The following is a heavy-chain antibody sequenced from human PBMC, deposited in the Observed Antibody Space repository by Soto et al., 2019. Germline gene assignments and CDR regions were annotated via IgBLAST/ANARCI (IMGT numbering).Heavy chain of an antibody. CDR1: RFTFSSYA. CDR2: ISGGGNDA. V-gene: IGHV3-23*01. CDR3: ARSLFLASTDTEPFDY. D-gene: IGHD3-3*02. Sequence: EVQLLESGGVLVQPGGSLVLSCAASRFTFSSYAMSWVRQAPGKGLEWVSSISGGGNDAYYADSVKGRFTISRDNSQNTLYRQMSSLRADDTAVYYCARSLFLASTDTEPFDYWGQGALVTVSS. J-gene: IGHJ4*02.